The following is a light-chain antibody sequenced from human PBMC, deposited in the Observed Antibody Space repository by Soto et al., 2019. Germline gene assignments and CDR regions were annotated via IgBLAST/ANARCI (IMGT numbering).Light chain of an antibody. V-gene: IGLV2-8*01. J-gene: IGLJ1*01. CDR2: EVS. Sequence: QSVLTQPPSASGSPGQTVTISCTGTSSDVGGYNYVSWYQQHPGKAPKLMIYEVSKRPSGVPDRFSGSKSGNTASLTVSGLQAEDEADYDSSEYAGIYNFVFVPGTKETV. CDR3: SEYAGIYNFV. CDR1: SSDVGGYNY.